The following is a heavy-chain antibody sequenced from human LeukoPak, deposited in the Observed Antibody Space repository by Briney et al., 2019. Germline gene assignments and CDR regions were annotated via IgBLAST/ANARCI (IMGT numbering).Heavy chain of an antibody. J-gene: IGHJ6*04. D-gene: IGHD6-19*01. CDR2: ISSSGSTI. V-gene: IGHV3-48*03. Sequence: PGGSLRLSCAASGFTFRSYEMNWVRQAPGKGLEWVSYISSSGSTIYYADSVKGRFTISRDNAKNSLYLQMNSLRAEDTAVYYCARDEGSGWSPGYYYYGMDVWGKGTTVTVSS. CDR3: ARDEGSGWSPGYYYYGMDV. CDR1: GFTFRSYE.